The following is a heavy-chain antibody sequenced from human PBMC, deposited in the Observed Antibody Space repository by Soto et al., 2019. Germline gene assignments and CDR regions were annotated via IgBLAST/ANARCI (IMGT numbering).Heavy chain of an antibody. CDR1: GFTFSSYW. Sequence: PGGALRLSCAASGFTFSSYWMHWGRQAPWKGLVWVSRINSDGSSTSYADSVKGRFTISRDNAKNTLYLQMNSLRAEDTAVYYCARVWKGGSSFHYYYYYYGMDVWGQGTTVTVSS. J-gene: IGHJ6*02. CDR3: ARVWKGGSSFHYYYYYYGMDV. D-gene: IGHD6-13*01. V-gene: IGHV3-74*01. CDR2: INSDGSST.